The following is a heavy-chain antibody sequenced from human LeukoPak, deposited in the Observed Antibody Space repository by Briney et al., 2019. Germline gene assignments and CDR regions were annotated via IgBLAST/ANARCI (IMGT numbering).Heavy chain of an antibody. J-gene: IGHJ2*01. CDR2: IYTSGST. CDR1: GGSISSGSYY. Sequence: PSQTLSLTCTVSGGSISSGSYYWSWIRQPTGKGLEWIGRIYTSGSTNYNPSLKSRVTISVDTSKNQFSLKLSSVTAADTAVYYCAREKSFRLWYFDLWGRGTLVTVSS. V-gene: IGHV4-61*02. CDR3: AREKSFRLWYFDL.